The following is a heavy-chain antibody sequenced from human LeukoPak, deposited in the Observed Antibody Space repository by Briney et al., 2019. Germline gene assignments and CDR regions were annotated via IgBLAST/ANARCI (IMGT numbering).Heavy chain of an antibody. CDR2: IYHSGST. V-gene: IGHV4-38-2*02. CDR3: ARERVPAAIDY. Sequence: SETLSLTCTVSGYSISSGYYWGWIRPPPGKGLEWIGSIYHSGSTYYNPSLKSRVTITVDTSKNQFSLKLSSVTAADTAVYYCARERVPAAIDYWGQGNLVTVSS. CDR1: GYSISSGYY. J-gene: IGHJ4*02. D-gene: IGHD2-2*01.